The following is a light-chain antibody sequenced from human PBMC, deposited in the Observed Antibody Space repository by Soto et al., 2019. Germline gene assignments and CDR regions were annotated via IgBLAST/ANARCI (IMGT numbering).Light chain of an antibody. CDR2: KAS. CDR3: QQYNSYLPT. V-gene: IGKV1-5*03. J-gene: IGKJ3*01. Sequence: DIQMTQSPSTLSASVGDRVTITCRASQSISSWLAWYQQKPGKAPKLLIYKASSLESGVPSRFSGSGSGTEFTLTISSLQPDDFATYYCQQYNSYLPTFGPGTKVDIK. CDR1: QSISSW.